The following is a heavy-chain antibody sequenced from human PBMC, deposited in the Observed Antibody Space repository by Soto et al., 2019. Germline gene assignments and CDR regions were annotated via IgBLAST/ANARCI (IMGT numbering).Heavy chain of an antibody. J-gene: IGHJ4*02. Sequence: PGGSLRLSCAASGFTFSSYGMHWVRQAPGKGLEWVAVIWYDGSNKYYADSVKGRFTISRDNSKNTLYLQMNSLRAEDTAVYYCARELLRYFDWAPDYWGQGTLVTVSS. V-gene: IGHV3-33*01. CDR1: GFTFSSYG. CDR2: IWYDGSNK. CDR3: ARELLRYFDWAPDY. D-gene: IGHD3-9*01.